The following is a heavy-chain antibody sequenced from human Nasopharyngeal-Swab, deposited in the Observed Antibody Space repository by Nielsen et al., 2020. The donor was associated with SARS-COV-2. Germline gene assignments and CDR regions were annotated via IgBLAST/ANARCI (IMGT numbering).Heavy chain of an antibody. CDR1: GLTFRNYW. CDR3: AKDIGGYYYDSRGFDY. V-gene: IGHV3-74*01. CDR2: INSDGSST. J-gene: IGHJ4*02. Sequence: GGSLRLSCAASGLTFRNYWMHWVRPAPGKGLVWVSVINSDGSSTGYADSVKGRFTISRDNAKNSLYLQMNSLRAEDTALYYRAKDIGGYYYDSRGFDYWGQGTLVTVSS. D-gene: IGHD3-22*01.